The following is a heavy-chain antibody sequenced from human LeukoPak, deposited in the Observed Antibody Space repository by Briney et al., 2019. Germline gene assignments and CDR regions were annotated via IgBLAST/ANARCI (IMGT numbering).Heavy chain of an antibody. CDR2: ISSSSSYI. Sequence: GGSLRLSCAASGFTFSSYSMNWVRQAPGKGLEWVSSISSSSSYIYYADSVKGRFTISRDNAKNSLYLQMNSLRAEDTAVYYCARTSERYCSGGSCYGFDYWGQGTLVTVSS. D-gene: IGHD2-15*01. CDR3: ARTSERYCSGGSCYGFDY. J-gene: IGHJ4*02. CDR1: GFTFSSYS. V-gene: IGHV3-21*01.